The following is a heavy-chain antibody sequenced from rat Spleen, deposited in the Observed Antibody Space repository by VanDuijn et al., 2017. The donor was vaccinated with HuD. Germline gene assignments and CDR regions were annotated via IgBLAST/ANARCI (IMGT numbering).Heavy chain of an antibody. J-gene: IGHJ3*01. Sequence: EVQLVESGGGLVQSGRSLKLSCATSGFTFSDYYMAWVRQAPKKGLEWVASISYDGISTYYRDSVRGRFTISSDNAKTTLYLQMDSLRSEDTATYYCARQDTSGYSNWFAYWGQGTLVTVSS. CDR1: GFTFSDYY. CDR2: ISYDGIST. V-gene: IGHV5-17*01. CDR3: ARQDTSGYSNWFAY. D-gene: IGHD4-3*01.